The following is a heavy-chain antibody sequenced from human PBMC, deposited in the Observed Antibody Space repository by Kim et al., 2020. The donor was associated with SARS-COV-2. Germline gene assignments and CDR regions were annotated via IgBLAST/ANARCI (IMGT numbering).Heavy chain of an antibody. Sequence: GGSLRLSCAASGFTFSSYVMSWVRQAPGKGLEWVSAMSGSGTYTYYADSVKGRFTISRDNSKNTLYLQMNNLRAEDTAVYYCAKALYDTSGYYYEYFDYWGQGTLVTVSS. CDR3: AKALYDTSGYYYEYFDY. V-gene: IGHV3-23*01. J-gene: IGHJ4*02. D-gene: IGHD3-22*01. CDR1: GFTFSSYV. CDR2: MSGSGTYT.